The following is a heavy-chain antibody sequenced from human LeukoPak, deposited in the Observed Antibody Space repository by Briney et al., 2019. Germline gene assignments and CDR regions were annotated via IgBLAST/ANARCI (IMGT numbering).Heavy chain of an antibody. CDR1: GFTFSSYG. D-gene: IGHD1-26*01. Sequence: GGSLRLSCAASGFTFSSYGMHWVRQAPGKGLEWVAFIRYDGSNKYYADSVKGRFTISRDNSKNTLYLQMNSLRAEDTAVYYWAKPPWDYFDYWGQGTLVTVSS. J-gene: IGHJ4*02. V-gene: IGHV3-30*02. CDR3: AKPPWDYFDY. CDR2: IRYDGSNK.